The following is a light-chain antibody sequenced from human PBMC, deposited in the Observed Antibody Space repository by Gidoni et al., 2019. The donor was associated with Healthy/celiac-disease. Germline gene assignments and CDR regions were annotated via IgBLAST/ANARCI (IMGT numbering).Light chain of an antibody. CDR3: QQSYSTSWT. CDR2: AAS. J-gene: IGKJ1*01. V-gene: IGKV1-39*01. CDR1: QSIRSY. Sequence: DIPLTPSPSSLSESVGDRVTITCRASQSIRSYLNWYQQKPGKAPKLLIYAASSWQSGVPSRFSGGGSGTDFTLTISSLQPEDFATYYCQQSYSTSWTFGQGTKVEIK.